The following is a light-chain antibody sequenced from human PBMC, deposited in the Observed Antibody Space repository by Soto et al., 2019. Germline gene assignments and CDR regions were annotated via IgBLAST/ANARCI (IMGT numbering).Light chain of an antibody. V-gene: IGLV2-14*01. CDR3: VSCTTSASYV. CDR2: DIN. CDR1: SSDVGNYIF. Sequence: QSALTQPASVSGSPGQSITISCTGTSSDVGNYIFVSWYRQHPGKAPKLMIYDINNRPSGVSNRFSGSKSGNTASLTISGLQAEDEADYYCVSCTTSASYVFGTGTKVTVL. J-gene: IGLJ1*01.